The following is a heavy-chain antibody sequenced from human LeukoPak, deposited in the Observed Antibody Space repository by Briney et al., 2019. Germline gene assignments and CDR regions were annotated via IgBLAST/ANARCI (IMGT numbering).Heavy chain of an antibody. Sequence: PSETLSLTCTVSGGSITSYYWNWIRQPPGRGLEWIGYIYYSGSTNYNPSLKSRVTISVDTSKNQFSLKLSSVTAADTAVYYCARVDSREYYFDYWGQGTLVTVSS. J-gene: IGHJ4*02. D-gene: IGHD3-22*01. CDR2: IYYSGST. CDR3: ARVDSREYYFDY. V-gene: IGHV4-59*12. CDR1: GGSITSYY.